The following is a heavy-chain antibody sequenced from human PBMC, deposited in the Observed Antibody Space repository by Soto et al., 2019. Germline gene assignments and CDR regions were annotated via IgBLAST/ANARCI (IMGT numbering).Heavy chain of an antibody. Sequence: VAVISSDGSNKYYADSVKGRFTISRDNSKNTLYLQMNSLRAEDTAVYYCAKANDILTGYYFVYLGQGTLVTVSS. J-gene: IGHJ4*02. CDR3: AKANDILTGYYFVY. V-gene: IGHV3-30*18. D-gene: IGHD3-9*01. CDR2: ISSDGSNK.